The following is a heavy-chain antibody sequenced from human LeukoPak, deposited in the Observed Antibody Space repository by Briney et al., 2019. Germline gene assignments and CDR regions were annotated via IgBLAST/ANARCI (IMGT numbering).Heavy chain of an antibody. CDR1: GFIFDMHD. V-gene: IGHV3-30*02. Sequence: PGGSLRLSCGASGFIFDMHDMHWVRQAPGKGLEWVAFIRSDGYHTYYADSVKGRFTITRDNYKNTLYLQMNSLRAEDTAIYYCARDPYNGNYGDSYYYYMDVWGKGTTVTISS. CDR2: IRSDGYHT. CDR3: ARDPYNGNYGDSYYYYMDV. D-gene: IGHD1-26*01. J-gene: IGHJ6*03.